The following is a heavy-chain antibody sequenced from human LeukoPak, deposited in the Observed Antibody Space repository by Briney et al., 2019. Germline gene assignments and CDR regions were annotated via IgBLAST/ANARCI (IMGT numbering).Heavy chain of an antibody. D-gene: IGHD1-1*01. J-gene: IGHJ6*02. Sequence: ASMKVSCKASGYTFTSYDINWVRQATGQGLEWMGWMNPNSGNTGYAQKFQGRVTMTRNTSISTAYMELSSLRSEDTAVYYCARGLSVQLEILYYYYGMDVWGQGTTVTVSS. CDR1: GYTFTSYD. V-gene: IGHV1-8*01. CDR3: ARGLSVQLEILYYYYGMDV. CDR2: MNPNSGNT.